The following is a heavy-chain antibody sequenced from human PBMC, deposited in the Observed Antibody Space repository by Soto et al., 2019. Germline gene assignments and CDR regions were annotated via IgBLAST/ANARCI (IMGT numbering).Heavy chain of an antibody. CDR1: GFTFTSYT. D-gene: IGHD6-13*01. CDR3: ARARVYATGPLDF. CDR2: ISSSSDYI. J-gene: IGHJ4*02. Sequence: GGSLRLSCAASGFTFTSYTMNWVRQAPGKGLEWVSSISSSSDYIYYADSMKGRVTISRDNAKNSLFLDMNSLTGEDTAVYYRARARVYATGPLDFWGQGTLVTVSS. V-gene: IGHV3-21*06.